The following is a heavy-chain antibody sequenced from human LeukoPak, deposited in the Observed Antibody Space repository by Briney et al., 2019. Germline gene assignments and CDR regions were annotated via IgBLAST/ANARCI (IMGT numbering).Heavy chain of an antibody. D-gene: IGHD4-17*01. Sequence: PSETLSLTCTVSDGSITNYDWSWVRQPPGKGLEFIGHVHYSGTANYDPSLRSRVTISIDTSKKHFFLKLKSVTAADTAVYYCARGYGDFRVEGRYFHSWGQGTLVTVSS. CDR1: DGSITNYD. CDR3: ARGYGDFRVEGRYFHS. CDR2: VHYSGTA. V-gene: IGHV4-59*01. J-gene: IGHJ4*02.